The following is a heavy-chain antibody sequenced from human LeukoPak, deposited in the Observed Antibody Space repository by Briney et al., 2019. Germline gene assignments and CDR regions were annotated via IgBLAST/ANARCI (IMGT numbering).Heavy chain of an antibody. J-gene: IGHJ4*02. Sequence: SETLSLTCTVSGGSISSYYWSWIRQPAGKGLEWIGRIYTSGSTNYNPSLKSRVTMSVDTSKNQFSLKLSSVTAADTAVYYCARRRGSGWYRLFDYWGQGTLVTVSS. CDR2: IYTSGST. CDR1: GGSISSYY. D-gene: IGHD6-19*01. V-gene: IGHV4-4*07. CDR3: ARRRGSGWYRLFDY.